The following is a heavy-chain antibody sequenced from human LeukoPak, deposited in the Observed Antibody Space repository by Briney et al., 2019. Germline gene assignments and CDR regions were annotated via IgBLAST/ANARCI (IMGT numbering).Heavy chain of an antibody. CDR3: ARDQAARGYYDFWSGYPHSYYYYGMDV. J-gene: IGHJ6*02. V-gene: IGHV3-30-3*01. Sequence: GGSLRLSCAASGFTFSSYAMHWVRRAPGKGLEWVAVISYDGSNKYYADSVKGRFTISRDNSKNTLYLQMNSLRAEDTAVYYCARDQAARGYYDFWSGYPHSYYYYGMDVWGQGTTVTVSS. D-gene: IGHD3-3*01. CDR2: ISYDGSNK. CDR1: GFTFSSYA.